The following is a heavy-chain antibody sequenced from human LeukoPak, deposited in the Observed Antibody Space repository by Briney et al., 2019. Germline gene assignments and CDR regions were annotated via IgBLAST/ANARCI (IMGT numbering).Heavy chain of an antibody. D-gene: IGHD5-24*01. CDR3: TRVYRKKRWLQEYYFDY. J-gene: IGHJ4*02. CDR1: GFTFGDYA. Sequence: KPGGSLRLSCTASGFTFGDYAMSWFRQAPGKGLEWVGFIRSKAYGGTTEYAASVKGRFTISRDDSKSIAYLKMNSLKTEDTAVYYCTRVYRKKRWLQEYYFDYWGQGTLVTVSS. V-gene: IGHV3-49*05. CDR2: IRSKAYGGTT.